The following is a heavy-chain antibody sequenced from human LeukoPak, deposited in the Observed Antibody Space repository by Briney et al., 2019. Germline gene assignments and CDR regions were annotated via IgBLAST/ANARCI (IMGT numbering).Heavy chain of an antibody. Sequence: GGSLRLSCAASGFTFSSYSMNWVRQAPGKGLEWVSSISSSSSYIYYADSVKGRFTISRDNAKNSLYLQMNSLRAEDTAVYYCAKIDYGDCPDYYYYMDVYGKWPTVTIAS. CDR1: GFTFSSYS. CDR2: ISSSSSYI. CDR3: AKIDYGDCPDYYYYMDV. V-gene: IGHV3-21*01. J-gene: IGHJ6*03. D-gene: IGHD4-17*01.